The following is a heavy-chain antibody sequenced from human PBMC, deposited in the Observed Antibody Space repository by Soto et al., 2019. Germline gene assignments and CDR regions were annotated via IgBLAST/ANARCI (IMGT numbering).Heavy chain of an antibody. CDR3: ARDGLRQYAFDI. CDR2: ISSNGGST. D-gene: IGHD4-17*01. CDR1: GFTFSSYA. Sequence: EVQLVESGGGLVQPGGSLRLSCAAYGFTFSSYAMHWVRQAPGKGLEYVSAISSNGGSTHYANSVKGRFTISRDNSKNTLYLQMGSLRAEDMAVYYCARDGLRQYAFDIWGQGTMVTVSS. J-gene: IGHJ3*02. V-gene: IGHV3-64*01.